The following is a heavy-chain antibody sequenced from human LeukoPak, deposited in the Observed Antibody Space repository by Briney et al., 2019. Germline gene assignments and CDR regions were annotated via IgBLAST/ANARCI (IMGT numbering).Heavy chain of an antibody. D-gene: IGHD3-22*01. CDR1: GFTFSSYA. CDR3: AKASYYYDSSGYYYPEY. V-gene: IGHV3-30-3*01. CDR2: ISYDGSNK. J-gene: IGHJ4*02. Sequence: GGSLRLSCAASGFTFSSYAMHWVRQAPGKGLEWVAVISYDGSNKYYADSVKGRFTISRDNSKNTLYLQMNSLRAEDTAVYYCAKASYYYDSSGYYYPEYWGQGTLVTASS.